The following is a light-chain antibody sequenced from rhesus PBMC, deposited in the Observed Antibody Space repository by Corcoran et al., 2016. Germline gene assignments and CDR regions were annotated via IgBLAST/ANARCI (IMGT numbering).Light chain of an antibody. CDR3: VQAIAFPFT. CDR2: GGS. J-gene: IGKJ3*01. Sequence: DIVMTQTPLSLPITPGEPASISCRSSQSLLHSNGNTYLHWYLQQPGQSPQLLISGGSNRASGVPDRLSGIGSGTDVTMKISKVEAEDVGVYYCVQAIAFPFTFGPGTKLDIK. V-gene: IGKV2-72*01. CDR1: QSLLHSNGNTY.